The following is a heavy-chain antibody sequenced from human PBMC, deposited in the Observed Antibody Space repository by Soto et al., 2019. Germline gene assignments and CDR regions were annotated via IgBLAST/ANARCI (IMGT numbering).Heavy chain of an antibody. D-gene: IGHD2-2*01. CDR2: INPNSGGT. CDR1: GYTFTGYY. CDR3: AVNFDIVLAPAASINYYYGMDV. V-gene: IGHV1-2*04. Sequence: ASVKVSCKASGYTFTGYYMHWVRQAPGQGLEWMGWINPNSGGTNYAQKFQGWVTMTRDTSISTAYMELSRLRSDDTAVYYCAVNFDIVLAPAASINYYYGMDVWGQGTTVTSP. J-gene: IGHJ6*02.